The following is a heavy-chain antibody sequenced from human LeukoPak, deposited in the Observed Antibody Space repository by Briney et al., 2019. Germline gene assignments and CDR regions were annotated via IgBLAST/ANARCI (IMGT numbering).Heavy chain of an antibody. CDR2: ISYGGST. Sequence: SETLSLTCGVSDYSISNDYYWGWIRQPPGKGLEWIASISYGGSTHYNASLKSRVTISVQTSKSQFSLKLSSVTAADTAVYYCASGDWSTNTCFDYWGQGTLDTVSS. CDR3: ASGDWSTNTCFDY. V-gene: IGHV4-38-2*01. D-gene: IGHD5-24*01. CDR1: DYSISNDYY. J-gene: IGHJ4*02.